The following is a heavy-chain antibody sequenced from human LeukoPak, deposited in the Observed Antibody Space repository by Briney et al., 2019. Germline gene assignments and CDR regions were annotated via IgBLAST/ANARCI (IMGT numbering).Heavy chain of an antibody. D-gene: IGHD3-3*01. CDR3: ARTSRFWYMDV. Sequence: QPGGSLRLSCAASGFTFSSYWMSWVRQAPGKGLEWVANIKQDGSEKYYVDSVKGRFTNSRDNAKNSLYLQMNSLRAEDTAVYYCARTSRFWYMDVWGKGTTVTVSS. J-gene: IGHJ6*03. CDR1: GFTFSSYW. V-gene: IGHV3-7*01. CDR2: IKQDGSEK.